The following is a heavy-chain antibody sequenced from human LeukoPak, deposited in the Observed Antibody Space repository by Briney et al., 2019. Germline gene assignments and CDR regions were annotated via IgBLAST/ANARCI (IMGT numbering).Heavy chain of an antibody. CDR3: ARAAGDIVANDY. CDR1: GGSISSYY. Sequence: SETLSLTCTVSGGSISSYYWSWIRQPPGKGLEWIGYIYYSGSTNYNPSLKSRVTISVDTSKNQFSLKLSSVTAADTAVYYCARAAGDIVANDYWGQGTLVTVSS. V-gene: IGHV4-59*08. CDR2: IYYSGST. D-gene: IGHD5-12*01. J-gene: IGHJ4*02.